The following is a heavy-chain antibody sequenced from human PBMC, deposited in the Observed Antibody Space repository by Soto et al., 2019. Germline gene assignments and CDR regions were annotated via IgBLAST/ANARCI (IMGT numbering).Heavy chain of an antibody. Sequence: GASVKVSCKASGGTFSSYAISWVRQAPGQGLEWMGGIIPIFGTANYAQKFQGRVTITADESTSTAYMELSRLRSDDTAVYHCARARGYGDLGYWGQGTLVTVSS. V-gene: IGHV1-69*13. CDR2: IIPIFGTA. J-gene: IGHJ4*02. CDR3: ARARGYGDLGY. CDR1: GGTFSSYA. D-gene: IGHD4-17*01.